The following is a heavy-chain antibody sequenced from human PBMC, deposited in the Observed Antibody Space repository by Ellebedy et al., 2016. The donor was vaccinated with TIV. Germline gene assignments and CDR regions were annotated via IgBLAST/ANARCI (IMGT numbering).Heavy chain of an antibody. Sequence: PGGSLRLSCVVSGFTFSNYGMHWVRQAPGKGLQWVAVMWNDGSQKYYGDSVKGRFTISRDNAKNTVYLQMNSLRAEDTAVYYCARVKSIRDLDALDMWGQGTVVTVSS. CDR1: GFTFSNYG. D-gene: IGHD2-21*02. V-gene: IGHV3-33*08. CDR3: ARVKSIRDLDALDM. CDR2: MWNDGSQK. J-gene: IGHJ3*02.